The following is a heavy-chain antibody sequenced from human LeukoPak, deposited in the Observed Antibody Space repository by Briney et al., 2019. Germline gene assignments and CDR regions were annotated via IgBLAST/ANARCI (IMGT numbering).Heavy chain of an antibody. CDR2: INPNTGGT. D-gene: IGHD6-19*01. J-gene: IGHJ4*02. Sequence: ASVKVSCKASGYSFTGYYIHWVRQAPGQGLEWMGWINPNTGGTNFAQKFQGRVTMTRDTSITTTHMELSSLRSDDTAVYYCATVDQWLAYDFWGQGTLVTVSS. V-gene: IGHV1-2*02. CDR3: ATVDQWLAYDF. CDR1: GYSFTGYY.